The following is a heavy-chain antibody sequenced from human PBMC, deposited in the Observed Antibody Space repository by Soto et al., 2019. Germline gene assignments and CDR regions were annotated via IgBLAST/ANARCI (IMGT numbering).Heavy chain of an antibody. J-gene: IGHJ6*02. V-gene: IGHV4-34*01. CDR2: INHSGST. Sequence: LETLSLTCAVYGGSFSGYYWSWIRQPPGKGLEWIGEINHSGSTNYNPSLKSRVTISVDTSKNQFSLKLSSVTAADTAVYYCARGSSSGWYVRYYYYYGMDVWGQGTTVTVSS. CDR1: GGSFSGYY. D-gene: IGHD6-19*01. CDR3: ARGSSSGWYVRYYYYYGMDV.